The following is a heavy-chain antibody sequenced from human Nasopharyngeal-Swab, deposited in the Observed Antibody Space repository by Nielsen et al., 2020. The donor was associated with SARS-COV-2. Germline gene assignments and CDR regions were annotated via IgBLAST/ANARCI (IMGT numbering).Heavy chain of an antibody. CDR3: ARDIGYAGYLDY. Sequence: SETLSLTCIVSGGSISSYYWSWIRQPAGKGLEWIGRIYTSGSTNYNPSLKSRVTISVDTSKNQFSLKLSSVTAADTAVYYCARDIGYAGYLDYWGQGTLVTVSS. V-gene: IGHV4-4*07. J-gene: IGHJ4*02. CDR1: GGSISSYY. D-gene: IGHD3-9*01. CDR2: IYTSGST.